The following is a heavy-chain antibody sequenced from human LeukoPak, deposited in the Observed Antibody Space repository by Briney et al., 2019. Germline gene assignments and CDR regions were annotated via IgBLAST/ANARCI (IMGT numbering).Heavy chain of an antibody. CDR1: GFTFSSYS. J-gene: IGHJ6*03. V-gene: IGHV3-48*01. D-gene: IGHD3-10*02. Sequence: HPGGSLRLSCAASGFTFSSYSMNWVRQAPGKGLEWVSYISSNTIYYADSVKGRFTISRDNAKNSLYLQMNSLRAEDTAVYYCAELGITMIGGVWGKGTTVTISS. CDR3: AELGITMIGGV. CDR2: ISSNTI.